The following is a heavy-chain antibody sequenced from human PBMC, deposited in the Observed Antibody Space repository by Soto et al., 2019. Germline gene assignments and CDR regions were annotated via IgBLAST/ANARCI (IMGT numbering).Heavy chain of an antibody. CDR2: IYYTGKT. Sequence: PSETLSLTCSVSGDYIHVGGYYWTWIRQRPGKGLEWMGYIYYTGKTYYNPSLESRLTMSADRSKNQFSLRLTSVTAADTAVYFCGRDLTSNANCIDPWGQGTLVTSPQ. CDR1: GDYIHVGGYY. V-gene: IGHV4-30-4*01. D-gene: IGHD2-2*01. J-gene: IGHJ5*02. CDR3: GRDLTSNANCIDP.